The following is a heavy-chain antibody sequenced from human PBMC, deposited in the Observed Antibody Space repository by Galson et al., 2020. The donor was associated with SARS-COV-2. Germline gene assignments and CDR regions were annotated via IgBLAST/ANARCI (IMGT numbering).Heavy chain of an antibody. Sequence: SETLSLTCTVSGYSVSTTNYWGWVRQPPGRGLEWIGSVYPSGTTYYNPSPNSRVTISVDTSKNQFSLRLDSVTAADTALYYCARQGVNMIVLVTVPGWYFDLWGRGTLVTVSS. J-gene: IGHJ2*01. CDR3: ARQGVNMIVLVTVPGWYFDL. CDR2: VYPSGTT. CDR1: GYSVSTTNY. V-gene: IGHV4-38-2*02. D-gene: IGHD3-22*01.